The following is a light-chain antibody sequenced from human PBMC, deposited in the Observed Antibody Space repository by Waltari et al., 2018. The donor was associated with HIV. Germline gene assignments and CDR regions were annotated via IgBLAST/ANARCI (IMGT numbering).Light chain of an antibody. CDR3: QQYYSTPT. CDR2: WAS. J-gene: IGKJ1*01. CDR1: QSVLYSSNNKNY. V-gene: IGKV4-1*01. Sequence: DIVLSQSPDSLVVSLGVRATINCKSSQSVLYSSNNKNYLAWYQQKPGQPPKLLIYWASTRESGVPDRFSGSGSGTDFTLTISSLQAEDVAVYYCQQYYSTPTFGQGTKVEIK.